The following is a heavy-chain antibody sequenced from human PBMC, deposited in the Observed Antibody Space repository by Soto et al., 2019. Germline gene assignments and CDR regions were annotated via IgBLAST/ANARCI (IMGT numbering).Heavy chain of an antibody. D-gene: IGHD2-8*01. V-gene: IGHV1-8*01. CDR1: GYTFTNYD. Sequence: QVQLVQSGAEVKKPGASVKVSCKASGYTFTNYDINWVRQATGQGLEWMGWLNPNSGNTGYAQKFQGRVTMTRNTSIRTAYMGLSSLRSEDTAVYYCARENRLMVYAKDVYFDPWGQGTLVTVSS. CDR2: LNPNSGNT. CDR3: ARENRLMVYAKDVYFDP. J-gene: IGHJ5*02.